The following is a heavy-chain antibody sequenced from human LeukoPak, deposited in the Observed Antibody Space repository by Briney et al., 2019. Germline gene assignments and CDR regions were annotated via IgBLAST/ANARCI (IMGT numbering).Heavy chain of an antibody. D-gene: IGHD2-21*01. CDR3: ARRAEFCGGNCYSSDY. V-gene: IGHV3-48*01. J-gene: IGHJ4*02. CDR2: IYSSGTTM. Sequence: GGSLRLSCAASGFMFSSYSMNWVRQAPGKGLEWVSYIYSSGTTMYYADSVKGQFIISRDNAKNSLYLQLNSLRAEDTAVYYCARRAEFCGGNCYSSDYWGQGTLVTVSS. CDR1: GFMFSSYS.